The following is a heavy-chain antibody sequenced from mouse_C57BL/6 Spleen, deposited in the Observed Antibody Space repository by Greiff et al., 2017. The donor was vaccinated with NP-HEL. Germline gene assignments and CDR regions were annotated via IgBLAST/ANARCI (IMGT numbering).Heavy chain of an antibody. D-gene: IGHD1-1*01. CDR1: GYTFTSYG. V-gene: IGHV1-81*01. CDR3: AYYYGSSYDWYFDV. J-gene: IGHJ1*03. Sequence: QVQLKESGAELARPGASVKLSCKASGYTFTSYGISWVKQRTGQGLEWIGEIYPRSGNTYYNEKFKGKATLTADKSSSTAYMELRSLTSEDSAVYFCAYYYGSSYDWYFDVWGTGTTVTVSS. CDR2: IYPRSGNT.